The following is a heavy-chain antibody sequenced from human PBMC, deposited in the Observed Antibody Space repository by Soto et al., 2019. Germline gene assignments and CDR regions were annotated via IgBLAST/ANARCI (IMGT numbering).Heavy chain of an antibody. CDR2: INHSGST. Sequence: ASETLSLTCTVSGGAISSYYWSWIRQPPGKGLEWIGCINHSGSTNHNPSLKSRVTISIDTSKSQFSLILNSVTAADTAVYYCARAWKWLDPFDQWGQGTLVTVSS. D-gene: IGHD5-12*01. CDR1: GGAISSYY. V-gene: IGHV4-59*01. J-gene: IGHJ4*02. CDR3: ARAWKWLDPFDQ.